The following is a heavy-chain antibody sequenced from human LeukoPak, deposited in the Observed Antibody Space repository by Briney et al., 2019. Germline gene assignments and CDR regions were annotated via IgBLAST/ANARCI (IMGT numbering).Heavy chain of an antibody. Sequence: GGSLRLSCTASGFTFSSYTMTWVRQAPGKGLKWVSTITTGDGNTYYADSVKGRFTVSRDDSKNTLYLQMDSLRAEDTAVYYCAKDGGLWVSAHWGDSWGRGTLVTVSS. J-gene: IGHJ4*02. CDR2: ITTGDGNT. CDR1: GFTFSSYT. V-gene: IGHV3-23*01. D-gene: IGHD7-27*01. CDR3: AKDGGLWVSAHWGDS.